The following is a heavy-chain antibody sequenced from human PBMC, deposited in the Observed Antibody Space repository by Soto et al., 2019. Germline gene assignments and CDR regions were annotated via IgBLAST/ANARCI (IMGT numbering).Heavy chain of an antibody. J-gene: IGHJ4*02. V-gene: IGHV4-31*03. CDR3: ARSRNMVRGGFDY. CDR1: GGSISSGGYY. D-gene: IGHD3-10*01. CDR2: IYYSGST. Sequence: SETLSLTCPVSGGSISSGGYYWSWIRQHPGKGLEWIGYIYYSGSTYYNPSLKSRVTISVDTSKNQFSLKLSSVTAADTAVYYYARSRNMVRGGFDYWGQGTLVTVSS.